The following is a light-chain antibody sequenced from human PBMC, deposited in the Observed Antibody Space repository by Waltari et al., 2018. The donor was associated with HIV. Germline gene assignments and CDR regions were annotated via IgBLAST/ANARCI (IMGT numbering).Light chain of an antibody. CDR3: AARDDSLNVWV. V-gene: IGLV1-44*01. CDR2: SNN. Sequence: QSFLTQPPSASGTPGRRVVISCSGNTSNVGSNTVNWYRQGPGTAPKLLMFSNNQRPSGGTARFSGSKSGTSACLAIKGLQSEDEADYYCAARDDSLNVWVFGGGTKLTVL. J-gene: IGLJ3*02. CDR1: TSNVGSNT.